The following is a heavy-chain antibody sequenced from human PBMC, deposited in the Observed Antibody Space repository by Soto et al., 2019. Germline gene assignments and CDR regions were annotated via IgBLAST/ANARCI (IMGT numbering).Heavy chain of an antibody. CDR2: VYYSGGA. CDR1: GGSIHNSHSF. CDR3: GRVVEGATRHTDFDS. D-gene: IGHD2-15*01. Sequence: XATLSLACAVSGGSIHNSHSFWGWIRQPPGKGLEFIGSVYYSGGAYYNPSLESRVTVSVDPSKNQFSLRLNSVTATDTAVYYCGRVVEGATRHTDFDSWGPGTLVTVSS. V-gene: IGHV4-39*01. J-gene: IGHJ4*02.